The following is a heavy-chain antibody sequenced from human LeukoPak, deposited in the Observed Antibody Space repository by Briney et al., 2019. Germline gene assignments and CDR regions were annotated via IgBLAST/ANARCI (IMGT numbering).Heavy chain of an antibody. V-gene: IGHV3-30*18. CDR1: GFTFSSYG. CDR3: AKVRDSSGGVDY. Sequence: GGSLRLSCAASGFTFSSYGMHWVRQAPGKGLEWVAVISYDGSNKYYADSVKGRFTISRDNSKNTLYLQMNSPRAEDTAVYYCAKVRDSSGGVDYWGQGTLVTVSS. J-gene: IGHJ4*02. CDR2: ISYDGSNK. D-gene: IGHD6-19*01.